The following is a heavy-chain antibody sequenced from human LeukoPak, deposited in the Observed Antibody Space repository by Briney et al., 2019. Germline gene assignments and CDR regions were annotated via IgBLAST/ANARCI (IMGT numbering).Heavy chain of an antibody. Sequence: GGSLRLSCAASGFTFSSYSMNWVRQAPGKGLEWVSSISSSSSYIYYADSVKCRFTISRDNAKNSLYLQMNSLRAEDTAVYYCARDSLAAAGTVPYYYYYYMDVWGKGTTVTVSS. J-gene: IGHJ6*03. CDR2: ISSSSSYI. CDR3: ARDSLAAAGTVPYYYYYYMDV. V-gene: IGHV3-21*01. D-gene: IGHD6-13*01. CDR1: GFTFSSYS.